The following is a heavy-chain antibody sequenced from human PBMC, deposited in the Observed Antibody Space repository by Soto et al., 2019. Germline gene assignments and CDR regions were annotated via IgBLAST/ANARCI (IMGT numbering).Heavy chain of an antibody. CDR3: ARAARYSSSWYGVENYYYHGMDV. Sequence: QVQLQESGPGLVKPSETLSLTCTVSGGSVSSGSYYWSWIRQPPGKGLEWIGYIYYSGSTNYNPPLKSRVTISVDTSKTQFSLKLSSVTAADTAVYYCARAARYSSSWYGVENYYYHGMDVWGQGTTVTVSS. V-gene: IGHV4-61*01. J-gene: IGHJ6*02. D-gene: IGHD6-13*01. CDR2: IYYSGST. CDR1: GGSVSSGSYY.